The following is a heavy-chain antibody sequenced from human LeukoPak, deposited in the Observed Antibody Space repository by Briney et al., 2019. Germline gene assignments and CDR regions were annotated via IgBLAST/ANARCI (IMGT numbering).Heavy chain of an antibody. CDR1: GFTFSNYN. J-gene: IGHJ4*02. CDR2: ISSSSSYI. CDR3: ARENYYDSSGYYGY. V-gene: IGHV3-21*01. D-gene: IGHD3-22*01. Sequence: GSLRLSCAASGFTFSNYNMNWVRQAPGKGLGWVSSISSSSSYIYYADSVKGRFTISRDNAKNSLYLQMNSLRAEDTAVYYCARENYYDSSGYYGYWGQGTLVTVSS.